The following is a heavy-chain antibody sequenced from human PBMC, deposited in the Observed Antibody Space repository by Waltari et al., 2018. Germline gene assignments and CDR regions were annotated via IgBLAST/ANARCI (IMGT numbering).Heavy chain of an antibody. Sequence: DVQLVESGGGLVHPGGSLRLSCAASGSSVSTNHMSWVRQTPGKGLDWVSIIYPAGSTYNADSVVGRFTIYRDISQNTLHLQMNNLRPEDTAIYYCTTSRDEYTAMVFFDHWGQGTLVSVSS. D-gene: IGHD5-18*01. CDR2: IYPAGST. V-gene: IGHV3-66*02. J-gene: IGHJ4*02. CDR3: TTSRDEYTAMVFFDH. CDR1: GSSVSTNH.